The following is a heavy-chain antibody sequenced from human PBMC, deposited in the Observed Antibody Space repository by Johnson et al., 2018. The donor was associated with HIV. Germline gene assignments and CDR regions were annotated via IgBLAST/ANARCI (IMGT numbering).Heavy chain of an antibody. D-gene: IGHD2-21*01. CDR2: MSYDGSDK. Sequence: VESGGGVVQPGRSLRLSCAASGFTLSSYVMHWVRQAPGKGLEWVAVMSYDGSDKYYPGSVKGRFTISRDNSKNTLYLQMNSLRAEDTAVYYCAKSDVVVIPEGAFDIWGQGTMVTVSS. V-gene: IGHV3-30*18. CDR3: AKSDVVVIPEGAFDI. CDR1: GFTLSSYV. J-gene: IGHJ3*02.